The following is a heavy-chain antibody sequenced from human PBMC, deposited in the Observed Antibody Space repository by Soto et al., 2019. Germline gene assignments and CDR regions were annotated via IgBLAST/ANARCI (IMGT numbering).Heavy chain of an antibody. V-gene: IGHV6-1*01. J-gene: IGHJ6*02. CDR1: GDSVSSNSAA. Sequence: SQTLSLTCAISGDSVSSNSAAWNWIRQSPSRGLEWLGRTYYRSKWYNDYAVSVKSRITINPDTSKNQFSLQLNSVTPEDTAVYYCARDTDTAMVPDYYYYGMDVWGQGTTVTVSS. D-gene: IGHD5-18*01. CDR3: ARDTDTAMVPDYYYYGMDV. CDR2: TYYRSKWYN.